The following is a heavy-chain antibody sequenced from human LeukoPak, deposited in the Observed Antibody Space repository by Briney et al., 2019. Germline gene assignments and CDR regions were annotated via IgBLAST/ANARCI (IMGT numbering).Heavy chain of an antibody. CDR1: GFTFSSYA. J-gene: IGHJ5*02. CDR3: ARATIIAVEIDP. CDR2: ISYDGSNK. Sequence: GGSLRLSCAASGFTFSSYAMHWVRQAPGKGLEWVAVISYDGSNKYYADSVKGRFTISRDNSKNTLYLQMNSLRAEDTAVYYCARATIIAVEIDPWGQGTLVTVSS. D-gene: IGHD6-19*01. V-gene: IGHV3-30-3*01.